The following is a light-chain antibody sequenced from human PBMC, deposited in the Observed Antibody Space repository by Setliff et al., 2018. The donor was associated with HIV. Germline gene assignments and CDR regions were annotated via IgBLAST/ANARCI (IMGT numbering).Light chain of an antibody. Sequence: QSALTQPRAVSGSPGQSVTISCTGTSSDVGTYNDVSWYQQHPGKAPKLMIFEVSKRPSGVPYRFSGSKSGNTASLTISGLQAEDEADYYCCSYAGSYSFFVFGSGTKV. CDR2: EVS. V-gene: IGLV2-11*01. J-gene: IGLJ1*01. CDR3: CSYAGSYSFFV. CDR1: SSDVGTYND.